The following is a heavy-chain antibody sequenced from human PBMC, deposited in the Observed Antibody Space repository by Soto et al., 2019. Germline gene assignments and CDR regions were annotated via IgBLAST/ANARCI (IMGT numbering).Heavy chain of an antibody. Sequence: SLRLSCAASGLTLSSYGMHWVSQAPGKGLEWVAVISYDGSKNDYADSVKGRFTHSRDNSKNTLYLQMNSLRAEDTAVYYCAEHFGIDSSCYYHGYRMAVGGQDSTFIACS. J-gene: IGHJ6*02. D-gene: IGHD3-22*01. CDR3: AEHFGIDSSCYYHGYRMAV. CDR1: GLTLSSYG. V-gene: IGHV3-30*03. CDR2: ISYDGSKN.